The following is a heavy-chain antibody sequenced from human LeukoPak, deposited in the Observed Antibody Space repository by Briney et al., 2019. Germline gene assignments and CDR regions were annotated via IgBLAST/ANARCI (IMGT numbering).Heavy chain of an antibody. D-gene: IGHD1-26*01. CDR2: ISTSGDRT. V-gene: IGHV3-23*01. J-gene: IGHJ4*02. Sequence: SGGSLRLSCAVSGFTFSTYAMIWVRQAPGKGLEWVSGISTSGDRTYYADSVKGRFTISRDNSKNTLYLQMNSLRAEDTAEYYCARSAVGTSCCTAVDYWGQGTLVTVSS. CDR3: ARSAVGTSCCTAVDY. CDR1: GFTFSTYA.